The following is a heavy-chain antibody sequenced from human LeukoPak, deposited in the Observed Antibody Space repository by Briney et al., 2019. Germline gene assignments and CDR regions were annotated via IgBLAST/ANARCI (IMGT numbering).Heavy chain of an antibody. CDR3: ARDGRGYDILTGYRAYYYYGMDV. V-gene: IGHV3-7*01. CDR1: GFTFSSYW. J-gene: IGHJ6*02. D-gene: IGHD3-9*01. CDR2: IKQDGSEK. Sequence: PGGSLRLSCAASGFTFSSYWMSWVRQAPGKGLEWVANIKQDGSEKYYVDSVKGRFTISRDNAKNSLYLQMNSLRAEDTAVYYCARDGRGYDILTGYRAYYYYGMDVWGQGTTVTVSS.